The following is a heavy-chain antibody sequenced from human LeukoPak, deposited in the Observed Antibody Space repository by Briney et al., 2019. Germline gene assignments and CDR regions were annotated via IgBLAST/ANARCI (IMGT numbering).Heavy chain of an antibody. D-gene: IGHD1-26*01. CDR1: GGSINSGSYY. CDR3: ARRLAGATTFLDV. Sequence: SQTLSLTCTVSGGSINSGSYYWIWIRQPAGKGLEWIGRIYTSGSTNYNVSLKSRVTISMDTSKNQFSLKLSSVTAADTAVYYCARRLAGATTFLDVWRQGTLVTVSS. J-gene: IGHJ3*01. CDR2: IYTSGST. V-gene: IGHV4-61*02.